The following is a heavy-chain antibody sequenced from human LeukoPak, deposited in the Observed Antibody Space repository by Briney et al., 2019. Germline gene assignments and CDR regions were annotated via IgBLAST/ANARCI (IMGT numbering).Heavy chain of an antibody. CDR3: ARETMRRWLPDY. Sequence: GGSLRLSCAASGFTFSSYSMNWVRQAPGKGLEWVSYISSSGSTIYYADSVKGRFTISRDNAKNSLYLQMNSLRAEDTAVYYCARETMRRWLPDYWGQGTLVTVSS. J-gene: IGHJ4*02. CDR1: GFTFSSYS. CDR2: ISSSGSTI. D-gene: IGHD5-24*01. V-gene: IGHV3-48*04.